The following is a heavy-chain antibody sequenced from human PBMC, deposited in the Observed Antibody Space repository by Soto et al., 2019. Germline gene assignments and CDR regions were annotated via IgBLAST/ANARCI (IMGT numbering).Heavy chain of an antibody. J-gene: IGHJ3*02. CDR2: SSSSGSYI. V-gene: IGHV3-21*06. D-gene: IGHD3-3*01. Sequence: GGSLRLFSAACLFTLSSHTMNWVRQAPGKGAEWVSFSSSSGSYIYLAESVQGRFTISRDNAKNSLYLQMNSLRAENTAVSECARDQEPYYDIGSGADKGALEIGGQGTMVTVSS. CDR3: ARDQEPYYDIGSGADKGALEI. CDR1: LFTLSSHT.